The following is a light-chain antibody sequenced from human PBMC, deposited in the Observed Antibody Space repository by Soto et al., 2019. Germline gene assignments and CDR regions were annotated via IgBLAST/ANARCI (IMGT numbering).Light chain of an antibody. CDR1: SSNIGDNP. Sequence: QSVLTQPPSASGTPGQRITISCSGSSSNIGDNPVNWYQQLPGAAPKLLIYINDQRPSGVPARFSGSKSGTSASLAISGLQPEDEADDYCAAWDDSLNALFGTGTKVTVL. CDR2: IND. V-gene: IGLV1-44*01. J-gene: IGLJ1*01. CDR3: AAWDDSLNAL.